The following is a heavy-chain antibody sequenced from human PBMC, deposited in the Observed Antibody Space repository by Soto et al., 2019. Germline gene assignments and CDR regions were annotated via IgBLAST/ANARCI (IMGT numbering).Heavy chain of an antibody. Sequence: QVQLQESGPGLVKPSETLSLTCSVSGGSIGSYYWSWIRQPPGKGLEWIGYIYYSGSTNYNPYLEVRVTSAVDTTKNQFSLKLSSVAAAATGVYYGEREGWRQLDYWGQGPLVTVSS. V-gene: IGHV4-59*08. CDR2: IYYSGST. J-gene: IGHJ4*02. D-gene: IGHD5-18*01. CDR3: EREGWRQLDY. CDR1: GGSIGSYY.